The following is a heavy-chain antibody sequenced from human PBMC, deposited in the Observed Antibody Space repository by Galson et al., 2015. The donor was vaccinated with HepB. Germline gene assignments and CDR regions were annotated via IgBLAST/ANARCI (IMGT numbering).Heavy chain of an antibody. CDR1: GFTFSSYS. J-gene: IGHJ6*02. V-gene: IGHV3-48*01. Sequence: SLRLSCAASGFTFSSYSMNWVRQAPGKGLEWVSYISSSSSTIYYADSVKGRFTISRDNAKNSLYLQMNSLRAEDTAVYYCARGREWGIKYYDSEGIPIYYYYGMDVWGQGTTVTVSS. D-gene: IGHD3-22*01. CDR3: ARGREWGIKYYDSEGIPIYYYYGMDV. CDR2: ISSSSSTI.